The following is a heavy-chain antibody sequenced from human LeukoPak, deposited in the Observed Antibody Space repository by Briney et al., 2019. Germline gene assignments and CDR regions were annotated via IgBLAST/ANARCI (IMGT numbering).Heavy chain of an antibody. J-gene: IGHJ4*02. CDR1: GFTFSSYA. Sequence: GGSLRLSCAASGFTFSSYAMHWVRQAPGKGLEWVAVISYDGSNKYYADSVKGRFTISRDNSKNTLYTQMNSLRAEDTAVYYCARSGYSSATDYWGQGTLVTVSA. CDR3: ARSGYSSATDY. V-gene: IGHV3-30*04. CDR2: ISYDGSNK. D-gene: IGHD6-19*01.